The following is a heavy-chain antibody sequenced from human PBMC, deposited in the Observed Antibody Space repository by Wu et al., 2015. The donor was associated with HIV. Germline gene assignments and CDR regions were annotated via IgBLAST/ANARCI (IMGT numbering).Heavy chain of an antibody. CDR2: MNPNSGNT. Sequence: QVQLVQSGAEVKKPGASVKVSCKASGYTFTSYYMHWVRQAPGQGLEWMGWMNPNSGNTGYAQKFQGRVTMTRNTSIRTAYMELSSLRSEDTAVYYCARAYDSSGYYVYWGQGTLVTVSS. CDR1: GYTFTSYY. D-gene: IGHD3-22*01. V-gene: IGHV1-8*02. CDR3: ARAYDSSGYYVY. J-gene: IGHJ4*02.